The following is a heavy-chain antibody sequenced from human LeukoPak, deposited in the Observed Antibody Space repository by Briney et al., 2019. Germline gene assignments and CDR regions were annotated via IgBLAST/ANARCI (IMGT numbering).Heavy chain of an antibody. CDR2: FDPEDGET. CDR3: ATDAHDSSLPYYYYGMDV. V-gene: IGHV1-24*01. D-gene: IGHD3-22*01. CDR1: GYTLTELS. Sequence: ASVKVSCKVSGYTLTELSMHWVRQAPGKGLEWMGGFDPEDGETIYAQKFQGRVTMTEDTSTDTAYMELSSLRSEDTAVYYCATDAHDSSLPYYYYGMDVWGQGTTVTVSS. J-gene: IGHJ6*02.